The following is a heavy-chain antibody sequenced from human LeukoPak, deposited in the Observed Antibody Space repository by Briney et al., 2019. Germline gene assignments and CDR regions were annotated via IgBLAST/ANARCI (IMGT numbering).Heavy chain of an antibody. Sequence: ASEKVSCKASGYTVTSYGISWLRQAPGHGREWMEWISAYNGNTNYEQKLQGRVTMTTDTDTSTAYMELSSLRAEDTAVYYCASRAKGDYGYYGMDVWGKGTTVTVSS. J-gene: IGHJ6*04. V-gene: IGHV1-18*04. D-gene: IGHD4-17*01. CDR3: ASRAKGDYGYYGMDV. CDR2: ISAYNGNT. CDR1: GYTVTSYG.